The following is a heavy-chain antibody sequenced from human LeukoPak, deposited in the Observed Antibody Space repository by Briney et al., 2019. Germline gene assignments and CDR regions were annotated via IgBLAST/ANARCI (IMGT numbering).Heavy chain of an antibody. V-gene: IGHV1-69*05. J-gene: IGHJ3*02. CDR1: GGTFSSYA. D-gene: IGHD2-15*01. Sequence: SVKVSCKASGGTFSSYAISWVRQAPGQGLEWMGGIIPIFGTANYAQKFQGRVTITTDESTSTAYMELSSLRSEDTAVYYCASHEGYCSGGSCYQGAFDIWGQGTMVTVSS. CDR3: ASHEGYCSGGSCYQGAFDI. CDR2: IIPIFGTA.